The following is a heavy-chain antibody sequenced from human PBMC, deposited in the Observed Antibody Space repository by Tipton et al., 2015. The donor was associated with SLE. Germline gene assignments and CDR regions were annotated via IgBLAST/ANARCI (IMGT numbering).Heavy chain of an antibody. Sequence: TLSLTCTVSGGSVSSYYWSWIRQTPGKGLEWIGYMDWLYVKTGGTKYNPSLESRATISIDTSKNQFSLKLSSVTAADTAIYYCARANGAVGSQVPYWYFDLWGRGALVTVSS. CDR1: GGSVSSYY. CDR3: ARANGAVGSQVPYWYFDL. V-gene: IGHV4-59*02. CDR2: MDWLYVKTGGT. D-gene: IGHD3-10*01. J-gene: IGHJ2*01.